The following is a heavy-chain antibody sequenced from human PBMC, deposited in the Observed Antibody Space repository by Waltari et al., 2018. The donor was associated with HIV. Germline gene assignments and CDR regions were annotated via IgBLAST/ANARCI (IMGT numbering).Heavy chain of an antibody. Sequence: EVQVVESGGGLVQPGGSLRLSCAASGFTFSKYAMSWVRQAPGKGLEWVAPISGSVGSTHYADSVKGRFTISRDSSKNTLDLQMNSLRAEDTAVYFCAKDLYCSGGNCYSRVLDSWGQGTLVTVSS. CDR3: AKDLYCSGGNCYSRVLDS. J-gene: IGHJ4*02. CDR2: ISGSVGST. V-gene: IGHV3-23*04. D-gene: IGHD2-15*01. CDR1: GFTFSKYA.